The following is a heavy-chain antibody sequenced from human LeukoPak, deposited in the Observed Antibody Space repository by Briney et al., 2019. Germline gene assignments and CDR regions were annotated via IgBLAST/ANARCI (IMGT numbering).Heavy chain of an antibody. CDR2: VSYSGST. CDR3: ARPLSLGYCSGGSCYGRGAWFDR. Sequence: SETLSLTCSVAGGSMSIYYWSWIRQPPGKGLEWIGYVSYSGSTNYNPSLKSRVTISVDTSKNQFSLKLSSVTAADTAVYYCARPLSLGYCSGGSCYGRGAWFDRWGQGTLVTVSS. J-gene: IGHJ5*02. D-gene: IGHD2-15*01. V-gene: IGHV4-59*01. CDR1: GGSMSIYY.